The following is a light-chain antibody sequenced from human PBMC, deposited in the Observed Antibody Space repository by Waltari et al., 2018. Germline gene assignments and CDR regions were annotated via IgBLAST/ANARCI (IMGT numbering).Light chain of an antibody. CDR1: TRDARGHTY. CDR2: EVT. V-gene: IGLV2-8*01. CDR3: SSYAHSNTVV. J-gene: IGLJ2*01. Sequence: QSALTPPPSASGSPGQSVTTSCTVTTRDARGHTYDPWYQQHPGTAPKLVISEVTNRPSGVPDRFSGSKSGNTASLTVSGLQAEDEADYYCSSYAHSNTVVFGGGTRLTVL.